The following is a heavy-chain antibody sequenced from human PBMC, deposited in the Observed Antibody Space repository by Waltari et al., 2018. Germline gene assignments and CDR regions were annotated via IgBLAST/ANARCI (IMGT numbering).Heavy chain of an antibody. J-gene: IGHJ6*03. D-gene: IGHD2-2*01. CDR3: ARTSTRDFYYMDV. V-gene: IGHV5-10-1*01. Sequence: DVQLVQSGAEVTKPGESLRISCKGSGYIFTTYWFTWVRQMPGKGLEWMGMSDPSDSYTNYSPSFQGHVTISADRSINTAYLQWSSLKASDTAIYYCARTSTRDFYYMDVWGKGTTVTVSS. CDR1: GYIFTTYW. CDR2: SDPSDSYT.